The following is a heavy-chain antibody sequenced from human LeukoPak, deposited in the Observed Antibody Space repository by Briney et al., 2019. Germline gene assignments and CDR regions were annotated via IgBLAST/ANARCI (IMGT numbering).Heavy chain of an antibody. CDR3: ARGSVYATE. Sequence: PSETLSLTCTVSGGSISSYYWSWIRQPPGKGLEWIGYIYYSGSTYYNPSLKSRVTISVDTSKNQFSLKLSSVTAADTAVYYCARGSVYATEWGQGTLVTVSS. J-gene: IGHJ4*02. V-gene: IGHV4-59*01. CDR1: GGSISSYY. CDR2: IYYSGST. D-gene: IGHD2-8*01.